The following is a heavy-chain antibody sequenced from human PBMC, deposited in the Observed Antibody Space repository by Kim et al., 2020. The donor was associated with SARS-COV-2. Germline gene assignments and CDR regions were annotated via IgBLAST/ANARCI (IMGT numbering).Heavy chain of an antibody. D-gene: IGHD2-2*01. V-gene: IGHV1-69*13. CDR2: IIPIFGTA. Sequence: SVKVSCKASGGTFSSYAISWVRQAPGQGLEWMGGIIPIFGTANYAQKFQGRVTITADESTSTAYMELSSLRSEDTAVYYCARDLYCSSTSCYGRGVKFDPWGQGTLVTVSS. J-gene: IGHJ5*02. CDR1: GGTFSSYA. CDR3: ARDLYCSSTSCYGRGVKFDP.